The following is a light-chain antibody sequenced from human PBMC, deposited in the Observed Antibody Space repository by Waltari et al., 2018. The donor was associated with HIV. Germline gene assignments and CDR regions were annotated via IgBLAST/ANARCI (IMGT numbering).Light chain of an antibody. CDR3: QSYDSSLRGIL. CDR2: NNT. V-gene: IGLV1-40*01. J-gene: IGLJ2*01. CDR1: SSNIGDGFD. Sequence: QSVLTQPPSVSGAPGQRVTISCTGSSSNIGDGFDVHWYQQMPGTAPKLLVYNNTNRPSGVPDRFSGSKSGTSASLGITGLQSEDEADYYCQSYDSSLRGILFGGGTKLTVL.